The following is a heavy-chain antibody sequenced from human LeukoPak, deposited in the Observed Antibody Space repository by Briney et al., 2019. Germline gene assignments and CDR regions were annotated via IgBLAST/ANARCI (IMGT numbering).Heavy chain of an antibody. D-gene: IGHD6-6*01. J-gene: IGHJ4*02. Sequence: ASVKVSCKASGGTFSSYAISWVRQAPGQGLEWMGWINPNSGGTNYAQKFQGRVTMTRDTSISTAYMELSRLRSDDTAVYYCARVSSSSKGVVDYWGQGTLVTVSS. CDR1: GGTFSSYA. CDR2: INPNSGGT. CDR3: ARVSSSSKGVVDY. V-gene: IGHV1-2*02.